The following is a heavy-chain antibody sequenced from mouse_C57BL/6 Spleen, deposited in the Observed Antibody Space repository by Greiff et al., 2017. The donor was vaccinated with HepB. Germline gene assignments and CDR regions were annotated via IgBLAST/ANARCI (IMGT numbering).Heavy chain of an antibody. V-gene: IGHV5-6*01. Sequence: EVMLVESGGDLVKPGGSLKLSCAASGFTFSSYGMSWVRQTPDKRLEWVATISSGGSYTYYPDSVKGRFTISRDNAKNTLYLQMSSLKSEDTAMYYCAREGITTVVDWYFDVWGTGTTVTVSS. CDR2: ISSGGSYT. J-gene: IGHJ1*03. D-gene: IGHD1-1*01. CDR3: AREGITTVVDWYFDV. CDR1: GFTFSSYG.